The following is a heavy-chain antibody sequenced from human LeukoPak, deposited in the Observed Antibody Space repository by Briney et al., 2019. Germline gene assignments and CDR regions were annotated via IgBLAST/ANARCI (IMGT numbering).Heavy chain of an antibody. J-gene: IGHJ5*02. CDR3: AGTRRYCSGGSCYNWFDP. Sequence: SQTLSLTCTLSGGSISSGDYYWSWIRQPPGKGLEWIGYIYYSGSTYYNPSLKTRVTISVDTSKNQFSLKLSSVTAADTAVYYCAGTRRYCSGGSCYNWFDPWGQGTLVTVSS. V-gene: IGHV4-30-4*08. D-gene: IGHD2-15*01. CDR1: GGSISSGDYY. CDR2: IYYSGST.